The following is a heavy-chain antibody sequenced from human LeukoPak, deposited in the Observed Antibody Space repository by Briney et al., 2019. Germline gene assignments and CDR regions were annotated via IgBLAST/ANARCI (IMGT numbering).Heavy chain of an antibody. CDR1: GGTFSSYA. CDR2: IIPIFGTA. CDR3: ARGGDSSGYYYVPEYFQH. D-gene: IGHD3-22*01. J-gene: IGHJ1*01. V-gene: IGHV1-69*05. Sequence: SVKVSCKASGGTFSSYAISWVRQAPGQGLEWMGGIIPIFGTANYAQKFQGRVAITTDESTSTAYMELSSLRSEDTAVYYCARGGDSSGYYYVPEYFQHWGQGTLVTVSS.